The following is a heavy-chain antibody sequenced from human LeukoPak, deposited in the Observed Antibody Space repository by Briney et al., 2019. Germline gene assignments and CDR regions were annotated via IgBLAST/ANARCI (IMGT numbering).Heavy chain of an antibody. J-gene: IGHJ3*02. CDR2: ISYIGST. Sequence: NTSETLSLTCTVSDASISGHYLTWIRQPPGKGLEWIGYISYIGSTNYNPSLKSRVTISVDTSKNQFSLKLSSVPAADTAVYYCARDKISINAFDMWGQGTMVTVSS. CDR3: ARDKISINAFDM. CDR1: DASISGHY. D-gene: IGHD1-14*01. V-gene: IGHV4-59*11.